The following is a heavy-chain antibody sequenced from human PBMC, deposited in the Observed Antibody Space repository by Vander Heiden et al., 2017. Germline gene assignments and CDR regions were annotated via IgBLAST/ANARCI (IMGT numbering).Heavy chain of an antibody. Sequence: EVQLLESGGGLVQPGGSLRLSCAASGFPFSSYAMSWVRQAPGKGLEWVSAISGSGGSTYYADSVKGRFTISRDNSKNTLYLQMNSLRAEDTAVYYCAKGGGSYGDAFDIWGQGTMVTVSS. D-gene: IGHD1-26*01. V-gene: IGHV3-23*01. CDR1: GFPFSSYA. CDR2: ISGSGGST. CDR3: AKGGGSYGDAFDI. J-gene: IGHJ3*02.